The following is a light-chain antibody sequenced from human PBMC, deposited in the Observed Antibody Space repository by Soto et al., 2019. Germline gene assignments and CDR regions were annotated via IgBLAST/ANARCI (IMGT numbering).Light chain of an antibody. Sequence: DIQMTQSPSSLSASVRDRVTITCRASQGISNYLAWYQQKPGKVPKLLIYATSRRAPGIPDRFSGSGSGTDFTLTISRLEPEDFAVYYCHQFDSSLTFGQGTKVEIK. CDR1: QGISNY. CDR3: HQFDSSLT. CDR2: ATS. V-gene: IGKV1-NL1*01. J-gene: IGKJ1*01.